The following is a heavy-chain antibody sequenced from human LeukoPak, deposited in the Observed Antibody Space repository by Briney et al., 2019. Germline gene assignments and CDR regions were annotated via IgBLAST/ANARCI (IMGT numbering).Heavy chain of an antibody. CDR2: IKQDGGEK. V-gene: IGHV3-7*01. CDR3: AREDHSNYNY. CDR1: GFPFSSYW. J-gene: IGHJ4*02. Sequence: GSLRLSCAASGFPFSSYWMSWVRQAPGKGLEWVANIKQDGGEKFYVDSVKGRFTISRDNVKNSLYLQMNSLRAEDTAVYYCAREDHSNYNYWGQGTLVTVSS. D-gene: IGHD4-11*01.